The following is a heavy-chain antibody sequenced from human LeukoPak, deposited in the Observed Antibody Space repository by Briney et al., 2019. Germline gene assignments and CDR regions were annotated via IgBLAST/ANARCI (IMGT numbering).Heavy chain of an antibody. CDR1: GGSFSGYY. D-gene: IGHD6-13*01. CDR2: INHSGST. CDR3: ARGWYSSSTYYFAY. V-gene: IGHV4-34*01. Sequence: SETLSPTCAVYGGSFSGYYRSWIRQPPGKGLAWIGEINHSGSTNYNPSLKSRVTISVDTSKNQFSLKLSSVTAADTAVYYCARGWYSSSTYYFAYWGQGTLVTVSS. J-gene: IGHJ4*02.